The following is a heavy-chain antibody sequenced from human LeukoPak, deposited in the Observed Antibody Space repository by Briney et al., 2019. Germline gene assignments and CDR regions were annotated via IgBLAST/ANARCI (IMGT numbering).Heavy chain of an antibody. Sequence: SETLSLTCTVSGGSISSGSYYWRWIRQPAGKGLEWIGRIYTSGSTNYNPSLKSRVTISVDTSKNQFSLKLSSVTAADTAVYYCAREYYHDGPRDPWGQGTLVTVSS. CDR1: GGSISSGSYY. J-gene: IGHJ5*02. V-gene: IGHV4-61*02. D-gene: IGHD3-10*01. CDR2: IYTSGST. CDR3: AREYYHDGPRDP.